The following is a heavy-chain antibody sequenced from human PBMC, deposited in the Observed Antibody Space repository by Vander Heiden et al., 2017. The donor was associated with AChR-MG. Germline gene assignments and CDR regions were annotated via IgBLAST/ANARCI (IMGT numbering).Heavy chain of an antibody. Sequence: QVQLVQSGAEVKKPGASVKVPCTASGYTFPSYGISWVRQAPGQGLEWMGWISAYNGNTNYAQKLQGRVTMTTDTSTSTAYMELRSLRSDDTAVYYCARGTGGSLYYDSSGYYYYGMDVWGQGTTVTVSS. CDR1: GYTFPSYG. CDR2: ISAYNGNT. CDR3: ARGTGGSLYYDSSGYYYYGMDV. V-gene: IGHV1-18*01. D-gene: IGHD3-22*01. J-gene: IGHJ6*02.